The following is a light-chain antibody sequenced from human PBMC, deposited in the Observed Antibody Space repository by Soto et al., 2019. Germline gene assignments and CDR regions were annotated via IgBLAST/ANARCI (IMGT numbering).Light chain of an antibody. V-gene: IGKV1-33*01. CDR2: DAS. CDR1: QGIRNF. CDR3: QHYDDLLLT. Sequence: DIQMTQSPSSLSASVGDSVTITCQASQGIRNFLNWYQQKPGKAPKLLIYDASNLETGVPSRFSGSGSGTDFTLTISSLQPEDVATYYCQHYDDLLLTFGGGTKVDIK. J-gene: IGKJ4*01.